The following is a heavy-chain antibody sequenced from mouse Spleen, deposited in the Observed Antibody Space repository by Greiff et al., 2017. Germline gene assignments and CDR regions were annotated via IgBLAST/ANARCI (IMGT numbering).Heavy chain of an antibody. J-gene: IGHJ2*01. V-gene: IGHV1-26*01. CDR3: ARSGYYELYYFDY. D-gene: IGHD2-3*01. CDR1: GYTFTDYY. Sequence: VQLQQSGPELVKPGASVKISCKASGYTFTDYYMNWVKQSHGKSLEWIGDINPNNGGTSYNQKFKGKATLTVDKSSSTAYMELRSLTSEDSAVYYCARSGYYELYYFDYWGQGTTLTVSS. CDR2: INPNNGGT.